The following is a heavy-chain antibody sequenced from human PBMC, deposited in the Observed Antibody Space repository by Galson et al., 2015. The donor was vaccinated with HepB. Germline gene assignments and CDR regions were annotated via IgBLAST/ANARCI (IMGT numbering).Heavy chain of an antibody. CDR3: ARPPNSGWSSEYFQH. CDR1: GFTFSSYA. Sequence: SLRLSCAASGFTFSSYAMHWVRQAPGKGLEWVAVISYDGSNKYYADSVKGRFTISRDNSKNTLYLQMNSLRAEDTAVYYCARPPNSGWSSEYFQHWGQGTLVTVSS. D-gene: IGHD6-19*01. V-gene: IGHV3-30*04. J-gene: IGHJ1*01. CDR2: ISYDGSNK.